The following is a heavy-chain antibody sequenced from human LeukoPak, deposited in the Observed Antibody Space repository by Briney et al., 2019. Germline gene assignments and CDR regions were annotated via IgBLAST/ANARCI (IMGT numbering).Heavy chain of an antibody. CDR1: GYTFTGYY. J-gene: IGHJ4*02. Sequence: ASVKVSCKASGYTFTGYYMHWVRQAPGQGLEWMGWINPNSGGTNYAQKFQGRVTMTRDTSISTAYMELSRLRSDDTAVYYCARGIEEYYGSGRLYYFDYWGQGTLVTVSS. V-gene: IGHV1-2*02. D-gene: IGHD3-10*01. CDR3: ARGIEEYYGSGRLYYFDY. CDR2: INPNSGGT.